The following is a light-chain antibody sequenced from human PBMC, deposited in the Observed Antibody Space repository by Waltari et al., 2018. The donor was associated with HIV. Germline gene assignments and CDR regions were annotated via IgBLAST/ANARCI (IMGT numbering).Light chain of an antibody. Sequence: DIQLTQSPSFLSASIGDRVTITCRASQDSSSYLACYQQKPGKAPKVLIYAVSTLQSGVPSRFSGSGSGTEFTLTITSLQAEDFATYYCQQLNSYPVTFGQGTKVEIK. J-gene: IGKJ1*01. CDR2: AVS. CDR3: QQLNSYPVT. V-gene: IGKV1-9*01. CDR1: QDSSSY.